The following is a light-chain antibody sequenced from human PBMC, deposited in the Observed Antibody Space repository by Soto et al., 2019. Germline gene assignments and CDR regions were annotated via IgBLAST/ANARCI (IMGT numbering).Light chain of an antibody. CDR1: QTISSW. J-gene: IGKJ1*01. CDR2: KAS. V-gene: IGKV1-5*03. CDR3: QHYHSYSAE. Sequence: DIQMTQSPSTLSGSVGDRVTITCRASQTISSWLAWYQQKPGKAPKLLIYKASTLKSGVPSRFRGSGSGTEFTLTISSLKPDDFATYYCQHYHSYSAEFGQGTKVDIK.